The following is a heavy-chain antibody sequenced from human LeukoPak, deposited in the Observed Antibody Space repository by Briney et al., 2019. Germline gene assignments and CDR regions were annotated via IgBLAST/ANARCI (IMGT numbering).Heavy chain of an antibody. V-gene: IGHV3-74*01. D-gene: IGHD2-8*02. CDR3: VRDARYCPDS. CDR2: IISDGSSA. CDR1: GFAFSDDW. J-gene: IGHJ5*02. Sequence: GGSLRLSCATSGFAFSDDWMHWIRQAPGKGLVWVSRIISDGSSASYADSVKGRFTISRDNAKNTLYLQMNSLRVEDTAVYYCVRDARYCPDSWGQGTLVTVSS.